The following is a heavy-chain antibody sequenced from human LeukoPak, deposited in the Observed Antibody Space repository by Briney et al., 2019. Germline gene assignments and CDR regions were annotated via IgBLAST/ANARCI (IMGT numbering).Heavy chain of an antibody. CDR3: TAGGVYSLLDH. J-gene: IGHJ4*02. D-gene: IGHD5/OR15-5a*01. CDR2: FDPEGGEA. V-gene: IGHV1-24*01. CDR1: GDTLSELS. Sequence: ASVKVSCKVSGDTLSELSMHWVRQAHGKGLEWMGGFDPEGGEAIYAQKFQGRLTMTEDTSTDTAYMDLRSLRSDDTAVYYCTAGGVYSLLDHWGQGTQVTVSS.